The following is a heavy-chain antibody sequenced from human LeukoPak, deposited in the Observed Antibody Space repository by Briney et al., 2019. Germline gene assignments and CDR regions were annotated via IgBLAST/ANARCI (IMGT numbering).Heavy chain of an antibody. J-gene: IGHJ4*02. CDR1: GFSFRNYW. D-gene: IGHD2-15*01. CDR2: TKPDGSAE. CDR3: ARDGGLHTNFDY. Sequence: PGGSLRLSCAASGFSFRNYWMGWVRQAPGKGLEWVAHTKPDGSAEYYADSVRGRFTASRDNANNLLYLQMNRLRAEDTAVYYCARDGGLHTNFDYWGQGTLLTVSS. V-gene: IGHV3-7*01.